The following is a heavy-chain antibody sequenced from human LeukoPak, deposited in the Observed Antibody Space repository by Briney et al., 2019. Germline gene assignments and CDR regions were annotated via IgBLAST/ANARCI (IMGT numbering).Heavy chain of an antibody. Sequence: GGSLRLSCAASGFTFSSYAMSWVRQAPGKGLEWVSAISGSGGSTYYADSVKGRFTISRDTSKNTLYLQMNSLRAEDTAVYYCAGLFGGNYDYYYYYGMDVWGQGTTVTVSS. J-gene: IGHJ6*02. V-gene: IGHV3-23*01. CDR2: ISGSGGST. D-gene: IGHD3-22*01. CDR1: GFTFSSYA. CDR3: AGLFGGNYDYYYYYGMDV.